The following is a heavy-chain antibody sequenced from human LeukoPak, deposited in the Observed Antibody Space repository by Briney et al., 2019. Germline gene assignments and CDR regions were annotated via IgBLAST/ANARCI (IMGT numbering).Heavy chain of an antibody. Sequence: MSSGTLSLICGVSGGSISSTNWWTWVRQPPGKGLEWIGEVHLDGRTNYNPSLQSRLTMSVDFSENHISLRLTSETAADTAVYYCAREGGPFRPLDYSGQGTLVTVSS. CDR3: AREGGPFRPLDY. CDR2: VHLDGRT. J-gene: IGHJ4*02. D-gene: IGHD2/OR15-2a*01. V-gene: IGHV4-4*02. CDR1: GGSISSTNW.